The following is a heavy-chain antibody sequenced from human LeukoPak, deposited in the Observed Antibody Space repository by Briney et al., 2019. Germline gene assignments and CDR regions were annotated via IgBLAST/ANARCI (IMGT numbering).Heavy chain of an antibody. CDR2: ISSSGSTI. CDR3: ARDLWGIYDSSGD. Sequence: KPGGSLRLSCAASGFTFSDYYMSWIRQAPGKGLEWVAYISSSGSTIYYADSVKGRFTVSRDNAKNSLYLQMNSLGAEDTAVYYCARDLWGIYDSSGDWGQGTLVTVSS. D-gene: IGHD3-22*01. CDR1: GFTFSDYY. J-gene: IGHJ4*02. V-gene: IGHV3-11*04.